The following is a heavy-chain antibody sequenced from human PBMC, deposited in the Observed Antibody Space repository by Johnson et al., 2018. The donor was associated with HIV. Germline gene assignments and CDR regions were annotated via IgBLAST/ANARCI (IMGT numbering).Heavy chain of an antibody. CDR1: GFTFSSYA. J-gene: IGHJ3*02. CDR2: LSYDGSNK. D-gene: IGHD3-9*01. CDR3: ARESWLRYFDWLAGGAFVI. Sequence: QVQLVESGGGLVQPGGSLRLSCAASGFTFSSYAMHWVRQAPGKGLEWVAVLSYDGSNKYYADSVKGRFTISRDNSKNTLYLQMKRLRAEDTAVYYCARESWLRYFDWLAGGAFVIWGQGTMVTVSS. V-gene: IGHV3-30*04.